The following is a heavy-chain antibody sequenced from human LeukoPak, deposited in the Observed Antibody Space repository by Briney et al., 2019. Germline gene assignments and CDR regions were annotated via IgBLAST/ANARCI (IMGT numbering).Heavy chain of an antibody. D-gene: IGHD1-26*01. CDR3: ARLPMSGPFDY. V-gene: IGHV4-30-4*01. J-gene: IGHJ4*02. CDR2: IYYSGST. Sequence: SETLSLTCTVSGGSISSGDYYWSWIRQPPGTGLEWIGYIYYSGSTYYNPSLKSRVTISVDTSKNQFSLKLSSVTAADTAVYYCARLPMSGPFDYWGQGTLVTVSS. CDR1: GGSISSGDYY.